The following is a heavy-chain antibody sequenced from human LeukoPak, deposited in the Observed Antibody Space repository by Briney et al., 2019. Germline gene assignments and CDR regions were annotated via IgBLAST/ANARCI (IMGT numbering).Heavy chain of an antibody. V-gene: IGHV3-30*02. CDR2: IRYDGSNK. J-gene: IGHJ3*02. CDR3: AKDGDYGDYVSAFDI. Sequence: IRYDGSNKYYSDSVKGRFTISRDNSKNTLYLQMNSLRAEDTAVYYCAKDGDYGDYVSAFDIWGQGTMVTVSS. D-gene: IGHD4-17*01.